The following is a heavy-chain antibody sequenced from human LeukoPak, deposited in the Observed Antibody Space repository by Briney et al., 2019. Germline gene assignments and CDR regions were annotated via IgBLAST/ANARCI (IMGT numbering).Heavy chain of an antibody. J-gene: IGHJ4*02. D-gene: IGHD3-10*01. Sequence: ETLSLTCAVYGGSFSYYYWSWVRQAPGKGLEWVSSISSSSSHIYYADSVKGRFTISRDNAKNSLYLQMNSLRAEDTAVYYCARGRGLPGPLDYWGQGTLVTVSS. CDR1: GGSFSYYY. CDR2: ISSSSSHI. V-gene: IGHV3-21*01. CDR3: ARGRGLPGPLDY.